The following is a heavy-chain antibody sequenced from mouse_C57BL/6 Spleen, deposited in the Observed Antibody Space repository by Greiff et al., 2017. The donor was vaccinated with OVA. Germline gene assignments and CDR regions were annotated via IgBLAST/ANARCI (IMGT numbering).Heavy chain of an antibody. CDR3: ATKENYSNYEAWFAY. V-gene: IGHV1-19*01. CDR2: INPYNGGT. CDR1: GYTFTDYY. D-gene: IGHD2-5*01. Sequence: VQLQQSGPVLVKPGASVKMSCKASGYTFTDYYMNWVKQSHGKSLEWIGVINPYNGGTSYNQKFKGKATLTVDKSSSTAYMELNSLTSEDSAVYYCATKENYSNYEAWFAYWGQGTLVTVSA. J-gene: IGHJ3*01.